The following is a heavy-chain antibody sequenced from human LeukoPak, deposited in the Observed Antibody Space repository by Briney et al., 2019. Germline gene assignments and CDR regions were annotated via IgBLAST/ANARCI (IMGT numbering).Heavy chain of an antibody. Sequence: SETLSLTRTVSGGSISSYYWSWIRQPAGKGLEWIGRIYTSGSANYNPSLKSRVTMSVDTSKNQFTLKLSSVTAADTAVYYCARSLGYCSSTSCYNYYYMDVWGKGTTVTISS. CDR1: GGSISSYY. J-gene: IGHJ6*03. D-gene: IGHD2-2*02. CDR2: IYTSGSA. CDR3: ARSLGYCSSTSCYNYYYMDV. V-gene: IGHV4-4*07.